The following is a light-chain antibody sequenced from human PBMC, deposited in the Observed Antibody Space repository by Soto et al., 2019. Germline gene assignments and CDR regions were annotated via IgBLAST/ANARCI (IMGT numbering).Light chain of an antibody. CDR3: QQYNSYWT. CDR1: QSVRSH. CDR2: GAS. V-gene: IGKV3-15*01. Sequence: VLTQSPATLSLSPGETATLSCRASQSVRSHLAWYQQRPGQPPRLLIYGASTRATGIPARFSGSGSGTDFTLTISSLQSEDFATYYCQQYNSYWTFGQGTKVDIK. J-gene: IGKJ1*01.